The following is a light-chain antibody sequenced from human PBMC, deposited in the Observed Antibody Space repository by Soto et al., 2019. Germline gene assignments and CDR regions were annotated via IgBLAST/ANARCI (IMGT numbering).Light chain of an antibody. CDR3: QQYNNWPLT. CDR2: GAS. J-gene: IGKJ4*01. CDR1: QSVNNN. V-gene: IGKV3-15*01. Sequence: EIVMTQSPGTLSVSPGERATLSCRASQSVNNNLAWYQQKPGQAPRLLIYGASSRATGIPARFTGSRSGTVFTLTITSLHSEDFAVYYCQQYNNWPLTFGGGTKVEIK.